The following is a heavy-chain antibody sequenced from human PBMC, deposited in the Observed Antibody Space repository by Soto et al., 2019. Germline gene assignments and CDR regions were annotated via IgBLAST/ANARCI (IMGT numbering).Heavy chain of an antibody. CDR2: ISAYYGNT. V-gene: IGHV1-18*04. J-gene: IGHJ5*02. D-gene: IGHD6-13*01. Sequence: ASVKVSCKASGYTFSSYGISWVRQAPGQGLEWMGWISAYYGNTNYAQKLQGRVTMTTDTSTSTSYMELRSLRSDDTAVYYCASDLYSSSYKRFDPWGQGTLVTVSS. CDR3: ASDLYSSSYKRFDP. CDR1: GYTFSSYG.